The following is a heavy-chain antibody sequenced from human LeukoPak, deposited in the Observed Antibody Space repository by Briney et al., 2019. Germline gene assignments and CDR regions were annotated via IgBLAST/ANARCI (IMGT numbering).Heavy chain of an antibody. Sequence: SETLSLTCAVYGGSFSGYYWSWIRQPAGKGLEWIGRIYTSGSTNYNPSLKSRVTMSVDTSKNQFSLKLSSVTAADTAVYYCAREGIVVVPAAIPAGFDYWGQGTLVTVSS. J-gene: IGHJ4*02. CDR2: IYTSGST. CDR1: GGSFSGYY. V-gene: IGHV4-59*10. D-gene: IGHD2-2*01. CDR3: AREGIVVVPAAIPAGFDY.